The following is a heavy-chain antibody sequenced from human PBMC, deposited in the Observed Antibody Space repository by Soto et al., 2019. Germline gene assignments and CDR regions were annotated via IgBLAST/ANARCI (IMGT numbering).Heavy chain of an antibody. D-gene: IGHD6-13*01. CDR2: IWYDGSNK. J-gene: IGHJ4*02. Sequence: HPGGSLRLSCAASGFTFSSYGMHWVRQAPGKGLEWVAVIWYDGSNKYYADSVKGRFTISRDNSKNTLYLQMNSLRAEDTAVYYCARDPHRLKQQLVQLDYWGQGTLVTVSS. V-gene: IGHV3-33*01. CDR3: ARDPHRLKQQLVQLDY. CDR1: GFTFSSYG.